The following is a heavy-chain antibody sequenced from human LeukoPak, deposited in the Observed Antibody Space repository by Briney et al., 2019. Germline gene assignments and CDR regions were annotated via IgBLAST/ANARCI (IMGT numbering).Heavy chain of an antibody. Sequence: SETLSLTCTVSGGSISSSSYYWGWIRRPPGQGLEWIGSIYYRGNAYYNPSLKSRVTISVDTSKNQFSLSLSSVTAADTAVYYCAREEDRSGDWGQGTLVTVTS. CDR2: IYYRGNA. V-gene: IGHV4-39*07. J-gene: IGHJ4*02. CDR3: AREEDRSGD. D-gene: IGHD3-22*01. CDR1: GGSISSSSYY.